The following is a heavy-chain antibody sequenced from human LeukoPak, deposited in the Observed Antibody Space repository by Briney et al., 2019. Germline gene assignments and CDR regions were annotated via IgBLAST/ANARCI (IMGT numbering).Heavy chain of an antibody. V-gene: IGHV1-18*01. J-gene: IGHJ4*02. Sequence: GASVRVSCTASGYTFTIYGISWVRQAPGQGLEWMGWISGYNGNTNYAQKLQGRVTMTTDTSTSTAYMELRSLRSDDTAVYYCAKETYSGSYYFDYWGQGTLVTVSS. CDR3: AKETYSGSYYFDY. D-gene: IGHD1-26*01. CDR1: GYTFTIYG. CDR2: ISGYNGNT.